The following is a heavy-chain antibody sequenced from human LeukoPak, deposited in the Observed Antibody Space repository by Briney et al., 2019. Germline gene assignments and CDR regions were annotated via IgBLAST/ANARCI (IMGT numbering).Heavy chain of an antibody. V-gene: IGHV1-18*01. Sequence: ASVKVACQASGYTFTSYGISWVRQAPGQGLEWMGWISSYNGNTNYAQKLHGRVTMTTNTSTSTAYMELRSLRSDDTAVYYCARDLGRLEIQQWPNRFDYWGQGTLVTVSS. CDR2: ISSYNGNT. D-gene: IGHD5-18*01. CDR1: GYTFTSYG. CDR3: ARDLGRLEIQQWPNRFDY. J-gene: IGHJ4*02.